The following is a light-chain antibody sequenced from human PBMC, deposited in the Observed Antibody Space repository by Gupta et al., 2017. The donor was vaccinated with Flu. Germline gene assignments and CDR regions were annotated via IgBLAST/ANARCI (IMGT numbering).Light chain of an antibody. J-gene: IGKJ4*01. CDR3: QQRSRA. CDR2: DAS. Sequence: LSPGERATLSCRASQSVSSYLAWYQQKPGQAPRLLIYDASNRATGIPARFSGSGSGTDFTLTISSLEPEDFAVYYCQQRSRAFSGGTKVEIK. V-gene: IGKV3-11*01. CDR1: QSVSSY.